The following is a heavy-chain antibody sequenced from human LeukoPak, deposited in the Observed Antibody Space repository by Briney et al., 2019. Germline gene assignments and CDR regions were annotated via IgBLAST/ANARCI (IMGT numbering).Heavy chain of an antibody. Sequence: SETLSLTCTVSGGSISSYYWSWIRQPPGKGLEWIGYIYYSGSTNYNPSLKSRVAISVDTSKNQFSLKLSSVTAADTAVYYCARTSGSYFYYYGMDVWGQGTTVTVSS. CDR3: ARTSGSYFYYYGMDV. J-gene: IGHJ6*02. D-gene: IGHD1-26*01. CDR1: GGSISSYY. CDR2: IYYSGST. V-gene: IGHV4-59*01.